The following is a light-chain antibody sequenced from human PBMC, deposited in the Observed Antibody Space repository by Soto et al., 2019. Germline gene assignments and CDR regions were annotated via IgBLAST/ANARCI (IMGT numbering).Light chain of an antibody. V-gene: IGLV1-51*01. CDR2: DND. CDR3: GTWDSSLDAGV. CDR1: NSNIGSNS. Sequence: QSVLTQPPSVSAAPGQTVTISCSGSNSNIGSNSVSWYQQLPGTAPQLLIYDNDKRPSEMPDRFSGSRSGTSATLGIAGLQTGDEADYYCGTWDSSLDAGVFGGGTQLTVL. J-gene: IGLJ2*01.